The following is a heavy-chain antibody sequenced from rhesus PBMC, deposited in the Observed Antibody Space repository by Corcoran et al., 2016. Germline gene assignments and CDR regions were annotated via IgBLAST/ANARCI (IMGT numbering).Heavy chain of an antibody. V-gene: IGHV4-80*01. Sequence: QVQLQESGPGLVKPSETLSLTCAVSGGSFSSYWWSWIRQPPRKGLEWIGENNGNSGSTNYNPSLKSRVTVSKDAAKNQFSLNLSSVTAADTAVYYCARGYSWNNVGWYFDLWGPGTPITISS. CDR3: ARGYSWNNVGWYFDL. D-gene: IGHD1-20*01. CDR2: NNGNSGST. CDR1: GGSFSSYW. J-gene: IGHJ2*01.